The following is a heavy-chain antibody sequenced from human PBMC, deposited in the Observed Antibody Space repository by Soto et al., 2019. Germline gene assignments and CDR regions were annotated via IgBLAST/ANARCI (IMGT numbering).Heavy chain of an antibody. Sequence: SETLSLTCTVSGGSISSYYWSLIRQPPGKGLEWIGYIYYSGSTNYNPSLKSRVTISVDTSKNQFSLELSSVTAADTAVYYCERDYYKAAPLYYYYGMDVWGQGTTVTVSS. CDR1: GGSISSYY. D-gene: IGHD3-22*01. CDR2: IYYSGST. J-gene: IGHJ6*02. V-gene: IGHV4-59*01. CDR3: ERDYYKAAPLYYYYGMDV.